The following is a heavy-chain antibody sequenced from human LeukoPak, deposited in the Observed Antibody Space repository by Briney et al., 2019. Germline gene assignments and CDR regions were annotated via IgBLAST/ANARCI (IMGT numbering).Heavy chain of an antibody. CDR2: INHSGST. Sequence: SETLSLTCTVSGGSISSYYWSWIRQPPGKGLEWIGEINHSGSTNYNPSLKSRVTISVDTSKNRFSLKLSSVTAADTAVYYCARRRYGSGKVNTFDYWGQGTLVTVSS. V-gene: IGHV4-34*01. CDR3: ARRRYGSGKVNTFDY. CDR1: GGSISSYY. J-gene: IGHJ4*02. D-gene: IGHD3-10*01.